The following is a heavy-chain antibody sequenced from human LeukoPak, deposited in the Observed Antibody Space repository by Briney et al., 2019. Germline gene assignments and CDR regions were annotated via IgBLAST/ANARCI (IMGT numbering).Heavy chain of an antibody. D-gene: IGHD2-21*02. CDR2: GDGDGSHS. CDR3: ADSDHFDN. J-gene: IGHJ4*02. Sequence: PGGSLRLSCAACGFTLGNYWMHCVRQAPGKGLVWVSRGDGDGSHSTYADSVKGRFTISRDNRKNTLYLQMNSLTGEDTAVYYCADSDHFDNWGQGTLVTVSS. V-gene: IGHV3-74*03. CDR1: GFTLGNYW.